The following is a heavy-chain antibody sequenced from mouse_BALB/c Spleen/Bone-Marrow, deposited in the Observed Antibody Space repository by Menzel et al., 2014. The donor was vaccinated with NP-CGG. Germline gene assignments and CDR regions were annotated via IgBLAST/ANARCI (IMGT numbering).Heavy chain of an antibody. Sequence: EVQLVESGGGLVQPGGSLRLSCATSGFTFTDHYLSWVRQSPGRALEGLGFIRNKANGYTPEYSASVMGRFTISRDNSQSILYLQMNTLRAEDSATYYCARDKGRWPSYWYFDVWGAGTTVTVSS. V-gene: IGHV7-3*02. CDR1: GFTFTDHY. CDR3: ARDKGRWPSYWYFDV. D-gene: IGHD2-3*01. CDR2: IRNKANGYTP. J-gene: IGHJ1*01.